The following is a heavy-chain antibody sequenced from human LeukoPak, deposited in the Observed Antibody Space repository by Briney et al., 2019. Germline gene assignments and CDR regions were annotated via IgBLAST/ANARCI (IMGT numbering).Heavy chain of an antibody. CDR2: IYYSGST. CDR3: AIEPIRVRGVIRKPGYFDY. CDR1: GGSISSYY. Sequence: PSETLSLTCTVSGGSISSYYWSWIRQPPGKGLEWIGYIYYSGSTNYNPSLKSRVTISVDTSKNQFSLKLSSVTAADTAVYYCAIEPIRVRGVIRKPGYFDYWGQGTLVTVSS. D-gene: IGHD3-10*01. V-gene: IGHV4-59*01. J-gene: IGHJ4*02.